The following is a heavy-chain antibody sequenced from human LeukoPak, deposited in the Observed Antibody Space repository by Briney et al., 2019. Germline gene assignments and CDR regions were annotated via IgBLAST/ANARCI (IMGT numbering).Heavy chain of an antibody. CDR3: ARRWATTDYYNVLEP. J-gene: IGHJ5*02. CDR2: VYYRGST. Sequence: SETLSLTCTVSGDSISSHFWTWIRQPPGKGLEFIGYVYYRGSTYYNTSLKSRVTISVDTSKNQFSLNLNSVTTADTAVYYCARRWATTDYYNVLEPWGQGTLVTVSS. V-gene: IGHV4-59*11. CDR1: GDSISSHF. D-gene: IGHD1-26*01.